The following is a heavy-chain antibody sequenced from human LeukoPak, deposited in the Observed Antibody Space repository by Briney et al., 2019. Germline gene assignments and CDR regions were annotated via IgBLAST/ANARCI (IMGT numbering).Heavy chain of an antibody. D-gene: IGHD6-6*01. V-gene: IGHV3-33*08. CDR3: ARGRFEYSSSWVRFDP. CDR2: IWYDGSNK. Sequence: PGRSLRLSCAASGFTFSSYGMHWARQAPGKGLEWVAVIWYDGSNKYYADSVKGRFTISRDNSKNTQYLQMNSLRAEDTAVYYCARGRFEYSSSWVRFDPWGQGTLVTVSS. J-gene: IGHJ5*02. CDR1: GFTFSSYG.